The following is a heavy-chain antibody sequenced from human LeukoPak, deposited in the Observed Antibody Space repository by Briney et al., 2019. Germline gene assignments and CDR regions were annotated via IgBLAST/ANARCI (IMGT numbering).Heavy chain of an antibody. CDR1: GYTFTGYY. CDR3: ARGPSDSSGYYYEGDAFDI. CDR2: INPNSGDT. D-gene: IGHD3-22*01. V-gene: IGHV1-2*02. Sequence: GASVKVSCKASGYTFTGYYMHWMRQAPGQGLEWMGWINPNSGDTNYGQKFQGRVTMTRDTSISIVYMEVSRLRSDDTAVYYCARGPSDSSGYYYEGDAFDIWGQGTVVTVSS. J-gene: IGHJ3*02.